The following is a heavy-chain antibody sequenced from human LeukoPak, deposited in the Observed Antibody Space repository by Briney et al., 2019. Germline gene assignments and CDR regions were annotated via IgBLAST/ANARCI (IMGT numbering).Heavy chain of an antibody. CDR3: AKDVERLDYFDY. Sequence: GGSLRLSCAAPGFTFSSYGMHWVRQAPGKGLEWVAVMSYEGTNRYYADSVKGRFTISRDNSKNTLYLLMNSLRVEDTAVYYCAKDVERLDYFDYWGQGTLVTVSS. D-gene: IGHD3-9*01. CDR1: GFTFSSYG. J-gene: IGHJ4*02. V-gene: IGHV3-30*18. CDR2: MSYEGTNR.